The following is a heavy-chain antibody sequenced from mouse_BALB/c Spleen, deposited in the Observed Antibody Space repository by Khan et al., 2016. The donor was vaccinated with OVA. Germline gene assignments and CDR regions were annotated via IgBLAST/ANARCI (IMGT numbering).Heavy chain of an antibody. J-gene: IGHJ3*01. D-gene: IGHD2-2*01. V-gene: IGHV1S135*01. CDR3: TRHGYVAWFTY. CDR2: VDPFSGGT. Sequence: EVQLQESGPGLMKPGASVKISCKASGYSFTTYYLHWVMQSHGESLEWIGYVDPFSGGTTYNQKFKGKATLTVDKSSSTAYMHLSNLTSEDSAVYYCTRHGYVAWFTYWGQGTLVTVSA. CDR1: GYSFTTYY.